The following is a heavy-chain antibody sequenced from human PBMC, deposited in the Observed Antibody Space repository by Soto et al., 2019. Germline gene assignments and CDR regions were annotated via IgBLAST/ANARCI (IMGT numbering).Heavy chain of an antibody. Sequence: QVQLVQSGAEVKMPGSSVKVSCKASGGAFSSYAISWVRQAPGQGLEWMGGIIPIFGSPNYAQTFQGRVTITADKSTSTAYMELRSLRSEDTAMYSCAPPGYMSGWHGASWGQGTMVTVSS. J-gene: IGHJ3*01. D-gene: IGHD6-19*01. CDR3: APPGYMSGWHGAS. CDR2: IIPIFGSP. CDR1: GGAFSSYA. V-gene: IGHV1-69*14.